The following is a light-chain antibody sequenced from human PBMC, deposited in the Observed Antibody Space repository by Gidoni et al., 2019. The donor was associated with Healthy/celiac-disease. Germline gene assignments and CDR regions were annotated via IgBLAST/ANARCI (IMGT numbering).Light chain of an antibody. V-gene: IGKV1-9*01. CDR3: QQLNSYPRT. Sequence: DIQLPQSPSFLSASVGDRVTITCRASQGIRSYLAWYQQKPGKAPKLLIDAASTLQSGVPSRFSGSGSGTEFTLTISSLQPEDFATYYCQQLNSYPRTFGQGTKVEIK. CDR2: AAS. CDR1: QGIRSY. J-gene: IGKJ1*01.